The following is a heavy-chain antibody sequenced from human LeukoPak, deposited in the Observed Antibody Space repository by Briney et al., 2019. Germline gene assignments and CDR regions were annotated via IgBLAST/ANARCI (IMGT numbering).Heavy chain of an antibody. CDR3: ARDGDYCSSTSCSFFGY. CDR2: ISAYNGNT. J-gene: IGHJ4*02. D-gene: IGHD2-2*01. Sequence: ASVKVSCKASGYTFTSYGISWVRQAPGQGLEWMGWISAYNGNTNYAQKLQGRVTMTTDTSTSTAYMELRSLRSDDTAVYYCARDGDYCSSTSCSFFGYWGQGTLVTVSS. CDR1: GYTFTSYG. V-gene: IGHV1-18*01.